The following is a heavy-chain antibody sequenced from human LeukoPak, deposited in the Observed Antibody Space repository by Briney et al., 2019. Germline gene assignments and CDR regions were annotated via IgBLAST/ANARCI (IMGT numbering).Heavy chain of an antibody. CDR3: ARQSIAQDDPNWFDP. Sequence: PSETLSLTCTVSGGSISSYYWSWIRQPPGKGLEWIGYIYYSGSTNYSPSLKSRVTISVDTSKNQFSLKLSSVTAADTAVYYCARQSIAQDDPNWFDPWGQGTLVTVSS. CDR2: IYYSGST. V-gene: IGHV4-59*08. J-gene: IGHJ5*02. D-gene: IGHD1-1*01. CDR1: GGSISSYY.